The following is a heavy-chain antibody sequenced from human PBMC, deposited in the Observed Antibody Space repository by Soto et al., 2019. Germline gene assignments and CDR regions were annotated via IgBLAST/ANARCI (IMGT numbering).Heavy chain of an antibody. CDR3: ARRWGFTFDY. Sequence: PLATLSLTCTGSGGSISSYYWSWIRQPPGKGLEWIGYIYYSGSTNYNPSLKSRVTISVDTSKNQFSLKLSSVTAADTAVYYCARRWGFTFDYWGQGTLVTVSS. CDR1: GGSISSYY. V-gene: IGHV4-59*08. D-gene: IGHD1-26*01. J-gene: IGHJ4*02. CDR2: IYYSGST.